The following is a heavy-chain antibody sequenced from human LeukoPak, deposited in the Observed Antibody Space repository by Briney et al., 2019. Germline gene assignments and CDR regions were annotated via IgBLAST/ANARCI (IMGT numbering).Heavy chain of an antibody. Sequence: GRSLTLSCAASGFTVSSYAMHWVRQTPGKGLEWVAVISYDGSNKYYADSVKGRFTISRDNSKNTLYLQMNSLRDEDTAVYYCARAEKSSWYFIRSNYYMDVWGKGTTVTVSS. V-gene: IGHV3-30*04. D-gene: IGHD6-13*01. CDR3: ARAEKSSWYFIRSNYYMDV. J-gene: IGHJ6*03. CDR2: ISYDGSNK. CDR1: GFTVSSYA.